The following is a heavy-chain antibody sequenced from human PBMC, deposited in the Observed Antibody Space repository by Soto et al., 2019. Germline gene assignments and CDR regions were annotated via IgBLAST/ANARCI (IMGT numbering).Heavy chain of an antibody. D-gene: IGHD6-13*01. CDR1: GGSISSGGYY. CDR2: IYYSGST. J-gene: IGHJ5*02. CDR3: ARAAHYSSPFRWFDP. Sequence: QVQLQESGPGLVKPSQTLSLTSTVSGGSISSGGYYWSWILQHPGKGLEWIGYIYYSGSTYYNPSLKSRVTISVDTSKNQFSLKLSSVTAADTAVYYCARAAHYSSPFRWFDPWGQGTLVTVSS. V-gene: IGHV4-31*03.